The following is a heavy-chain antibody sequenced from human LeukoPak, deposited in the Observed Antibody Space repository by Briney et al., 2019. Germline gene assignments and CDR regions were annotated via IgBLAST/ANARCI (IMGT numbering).Heavy chain of an antibody. J-gene: IGHJ4*02. CDR2: ISSEGNNQ. D-gene: IGHD6-19*01. Sequence: PGGSLRLSCAASGFILSDYPMHWVRQAPGKGLEWVAVISSEGNNQYYAASVKGRFTIFRDTSKNTLYLQMSSLRAEDRAVYYCSRAQNSAWHNFEYWGQGTLVTVSS. CDR3: SRAQNSAWHNFEY. V-gene: IGHV3-30-3*01. CDR1: GFILSDYP.